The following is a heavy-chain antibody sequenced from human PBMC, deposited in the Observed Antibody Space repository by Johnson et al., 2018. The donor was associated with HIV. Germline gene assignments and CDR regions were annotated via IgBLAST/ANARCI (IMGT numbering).Heavy chain of an antibody. D-gene: IGHD2-15*01. CDR2: INWNGGST. J-gene: IGHJ3*02. Sequence: VQLVESGGGVVQPGRSLRLSCAASGFTFDDYGMSWVRQAPGKGLEWVSGINWNGGSTGYADSVKGRFTISRDNAKNSLYLQMNSLRAEDTALYYCARDGRYCSGGSCYSGAFDIWGQGTMVTVSS. CDR3: ARDGRYCSGGSCYSGAFDI. CDR1: GFTFDDYG. V-gene: IGHV3-20*04.